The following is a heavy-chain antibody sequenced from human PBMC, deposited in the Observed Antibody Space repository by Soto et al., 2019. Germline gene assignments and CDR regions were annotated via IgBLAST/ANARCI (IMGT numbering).Heavy chain of an antibody. D-gene: IGHD3-10*01. Sequence: PGESLKIFCKGCGYSFTSYWIGWVRQIPGKGLEGMGIIYPGDSDTRYSTSFQGQVTISADKCLRTAYLPRSRLKASETAMFYCAREIGSGRGSYYPIRVSGMDVWGQGTTVTVSS. J-gene: IGHJ6*02. CDR3: AREIGSGRGSYYPIRVSGMDV. CDR2: IYPGDSDT. V-gene: IGHV5-51*01. CDR1: GYSFTSYW.